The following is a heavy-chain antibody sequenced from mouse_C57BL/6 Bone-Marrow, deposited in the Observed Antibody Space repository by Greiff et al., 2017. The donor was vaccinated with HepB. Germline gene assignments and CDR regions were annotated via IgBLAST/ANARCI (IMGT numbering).Heavy chain of an antibody. Sequence: QVQLQQPGAELVKPGASVKLSCKASGYTFTSYWMQWVKQRPGQGLEWIGEIDPSDSYTNYNQKFKGKATLTVDTSSSTAYMQLSSLTSEDSAVYYCASLYYYGSSGYWGQGTTRTVSS. V-gene: IGHV1-50*01. CDR1: GYTFTSYW. CDR3: ASLYYYGSSGY. J-gene: IGHJ2*01. CDR2: IDPSDSYT. D-gene: IGHD1-1*01.